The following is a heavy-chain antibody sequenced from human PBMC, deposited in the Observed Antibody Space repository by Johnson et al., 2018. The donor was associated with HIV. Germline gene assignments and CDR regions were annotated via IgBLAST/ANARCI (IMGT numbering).Heavy chain of an antibody. CDR1: GFTFSSYA. CDR3: ARGIAVSNWVDI. V-gene: IGHV3-48*01. Sequence: VQPVESGGGLVQPGGSLRLSCAASGFTFSSYAMSWVRQAPGKGLEWVSYISSSGSTIYYADSVKGRFTISRDNSKNTLYLQMNSLRAEDTAVYYCARGIAVSNWVDIWGQGTMVTVSS. CDR2: ISSSGSTI. J-gene: IGHJ3*02. D-gene: IGHD6-19*01.